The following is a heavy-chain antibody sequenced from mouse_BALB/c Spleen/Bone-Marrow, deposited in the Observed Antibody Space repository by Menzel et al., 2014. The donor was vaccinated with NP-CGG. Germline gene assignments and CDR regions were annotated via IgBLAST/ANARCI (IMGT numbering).Heavy chain of an antibody. CDR3: TRSGTLGAMV. CDR2: IYPSDSYT. CDR1: GYTFTSYW. V-gene: IGHV1-69*02. J-gene: IGHJ4*01. Sequence: VQLQQSGVELGRPSASLKLSCKASGYTFTSYWINWVKQRPGQGLEWIGNIYPSDSYTNYNQKFKDKATLTVDKSSSTAYMQLSSPTSEDSAVYYCTRSGTLGAMV. D-gene: IGHD4-1*01.